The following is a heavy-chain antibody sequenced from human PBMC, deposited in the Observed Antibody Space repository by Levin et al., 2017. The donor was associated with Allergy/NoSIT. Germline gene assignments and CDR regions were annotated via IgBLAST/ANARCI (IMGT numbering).Heavy chain of an antibody. CDR2: IYYSGST. D-gene: IGHD5-18*01. CDR1: GGSVSSGSYY. J-gene: IGHJ6*02. Sequence: SETLSLTCTVSGGSVSSGSYYWSWIRQPPGKGLEWIGYIYYSGSTNYNPSLKSRVTISVDTSKNQFSLKLSSVTAADTAVYYCARDQGDTAMVGGMDVWGQGTTVTVSS. V-gene: IGHV4-61*01. CDR3: ARDQGDTAMVGGMDV.